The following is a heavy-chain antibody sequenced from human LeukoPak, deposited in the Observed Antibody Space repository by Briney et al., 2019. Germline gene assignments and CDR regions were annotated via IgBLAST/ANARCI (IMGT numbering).Heavy chain of an antibody. J-gene: IGHJ6*02. V-gene: IGHV4-4*07. Sequence: PSETLSLTCTVSGGSISSCYWSWIRQPAGQGLDWIGRIYTSGSTNYNPSLKSRVTMSVDTSKNQCSLKLSSVTAADTAVYYCARDVGDYTNYYYGMDVWGQGTTVTVSS. CDR1: GGSISSCY. CDR2: IYTSGST. CDR3: ARDVGDYTNYYYGMDV. D-gene: IGHD1-26*01.